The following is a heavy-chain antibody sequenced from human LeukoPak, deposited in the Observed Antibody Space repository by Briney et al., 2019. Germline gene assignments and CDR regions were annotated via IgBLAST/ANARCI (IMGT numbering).Heavy chain of an antibody. J-gene: IGHJ4*02. CDR1: GGSISSGGYY. CDR2: IYHSGST. CDR3: ARGTGYSSGWSAGVYDY. D-gene: IGHD6-19*01. V-gene: IGHV4-30-2*01. Sequence: PSETLSLTCSVSGGSISSGGYYWSWIRQPPGKGLEWIGYIYHSGSTYYNPSLKSRVTISVDRSKNQFPLKLSSVTAADTAVYYCARGTGYSSGWSAGVYDYWGQGTLVTVSS.